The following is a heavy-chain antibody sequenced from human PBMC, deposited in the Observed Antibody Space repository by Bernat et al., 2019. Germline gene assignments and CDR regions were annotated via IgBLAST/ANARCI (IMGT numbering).Heavy chain of an antibody. CDR3: TRVATITSYFFDY. D-gene: IGHD5-12*01. J-gene: IGHJ4*02. V-gene: IGHV3-72*01. CDR2: TRNRADSYTT. Sequence: VQLVESGGGLVKPGGSLRLSCAASGFTFSDHYMDWVRQAPGKGLEWVGRTRNRADSYTTEYAASVKGRFTISRDDSENSLYLQMNSLKTDDTAVYYCTRVATITSYFFDYWGQGTLVTVSS. CDR1: GFTFSDHY.